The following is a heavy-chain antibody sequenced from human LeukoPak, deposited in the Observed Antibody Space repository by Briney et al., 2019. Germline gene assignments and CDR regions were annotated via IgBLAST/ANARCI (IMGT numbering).Heavy chain of an antibody. V-gene: IGHV4-61*01. D-gene: IGHD3-22*01. Sequence: SQTLSLTCTVSGGSISSGSYYWSWIRQPPGKGLEWIGYIYYSGSTNYNPSLKSRVTISVDTSKNQFSLKLSSVTAADSAVYYCAREGPYYFDDSAYYGSADAFDIWGQGTMVTVSS. CDR1: GGSISSGSYY. CDR2: IYYSGST. CDR3: AREGPYYFDDSAYYGSADAFDI. J-gene: IGHJ3*02.